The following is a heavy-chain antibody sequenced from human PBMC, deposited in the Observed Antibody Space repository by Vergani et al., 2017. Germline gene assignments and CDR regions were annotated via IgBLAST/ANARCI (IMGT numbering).Heavy chain of an antibody. D-gene: IGHD4-11*01. CDR1: GFTFTSYA. CDR2: ISGSGGST. V-gene: IGHV3-23*01. J-gene: IGHJ4*02. Sequence: EVQLLESGGGLAQPGGSLRLSCAASGFTFTSYAMSWVRQAPGKGLEWVSAISGSGGSTYYADSVKGRFTISRDKSKNTLYLQMNSLRADDTAVYYCARDQSGDYRGRFDYWGQGTLVTVSS. CDR3: ARDQSGDYRGRFDY.